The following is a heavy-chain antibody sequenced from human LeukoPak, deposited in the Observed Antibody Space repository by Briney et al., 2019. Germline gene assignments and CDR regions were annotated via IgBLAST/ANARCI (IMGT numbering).Heavy chain of an antibody. D-gene: IGHD3-9*01. J-gene: IGHJ3*02. V-gene: IGHV3-7*01. CDR1: GFTFSNYW. CDR2: IKQDGSDQ. CDR3: ARDDWSHAFDI. Sequence: GGSLGLSCAASGFTFSNYWLSWVRQAPGKGLEWVANIKQDGSDQYYVDSVKGRFTISRDNAKNSLYLQMNSLRAEDTAVYYCARDDWSHAFDIWGQGTMVSVSS.